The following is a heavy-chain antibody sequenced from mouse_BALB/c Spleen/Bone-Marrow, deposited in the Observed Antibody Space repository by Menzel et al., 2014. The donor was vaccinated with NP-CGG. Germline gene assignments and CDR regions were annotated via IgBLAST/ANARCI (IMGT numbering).Heavy chain of an antibody. CDR1: GFSLTNYG. Sequence: VMLVESGPGLVAPSQGLSITCTVSGFSLTNYGVHWVRQPPGKGLEWLGVIWAGGSTNYNSALMSRLSISKDNSKNQVFLKMNSLQTDDTAMYYCARRGDGYYLDYWGQGTTLTVSS. D-gene: IGHD2-3*01. CDR3: ARRGDGYYLDY. J-gene: IGHJ2*01. CDR2: IWAGGST. V-gene: IGHV2-9*02.